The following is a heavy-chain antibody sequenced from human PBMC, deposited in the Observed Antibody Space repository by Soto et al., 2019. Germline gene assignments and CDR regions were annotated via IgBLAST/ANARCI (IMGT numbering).Heavy chain of an antibody. Sequence: EVQLLESGGGLVQPGGSLRLSCAASGFTFGSYSMTWVRQAPGKGLEWVSSVSGHDGSTHYADSMKGRFTISRDTSKNMLFLQMNSLRAEDTAVYYCAKDHPGQGDYGDSALRTHWGQGTLVTVSS. CDR3: AKDHPGQGDYGDSALRTH. CDR2: VSGHDGST. V-gene: IGHV3-23*01. J-gene: IGHJ4*02. D-gene: IGHD4-17*01. CDR1: GFTFGSYS.